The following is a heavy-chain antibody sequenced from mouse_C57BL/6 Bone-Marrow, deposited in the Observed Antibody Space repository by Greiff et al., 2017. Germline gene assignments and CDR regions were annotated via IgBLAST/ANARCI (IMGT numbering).Heavy chain of an antibody. V-gene: IGHV1-64*01. CDR3: ARRITTGGMDY. CDR1: GYTFTSYW. J-gene: IGHJ4*01. CDR2: IHPNSGST. D-gene: IGHD1-1*01. Sequence: VQLQQSGAELVKPGASVKLSCKASGYTFTSYWMHWVQQRPGQGLEWIGMIHPNSGSTNYNEKFKSKATLTVDKSSSTAYMQLSSLTSEDSAVYYCARRITTGGMDYWGQGTSVTGSS.